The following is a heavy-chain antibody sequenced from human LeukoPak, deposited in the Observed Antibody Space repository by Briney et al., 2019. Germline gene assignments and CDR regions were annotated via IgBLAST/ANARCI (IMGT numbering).Heavy chain of an antibody. V-gene: IGHV5-51*01. CDR3: ARRFEVMSAFDV. CDR1: GYSFTTYW. D-gene: IGHD3-16*01. CDR2: IYPDDSDT. Sequence: GESLKISCKGSGYSFTTYWIGWVRQMPGKGLEWMGIIYPDDSDTTYSPSFEGQVTISADKSISTAYLQWSSLKASDTAMYYCARRFEVMSAFDVWGQGTMVTVSS. J-gene: IGHJ3*01.